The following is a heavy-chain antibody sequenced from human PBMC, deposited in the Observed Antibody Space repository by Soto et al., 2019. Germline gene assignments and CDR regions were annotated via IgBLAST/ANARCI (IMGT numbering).Heavy chain of an antibody. D-gene: IGHD6-19*01. CDR3: ARRYGWLYFDY. CDR1: GDSISSSNYF. V-gene: IGHV4-39*01. CDR2: IFYSGST. J-gene: IGHJ4*02. Sequence: SETLSLTCTVSGDSISSSNYFWGWIRQPPGKGLEWIGTIFYSGSTYYNPSLKSRVTISVDTSKNQFSLRLISVTAADTALYYRARRYGWLYFDYWGQGRLVTVSS.